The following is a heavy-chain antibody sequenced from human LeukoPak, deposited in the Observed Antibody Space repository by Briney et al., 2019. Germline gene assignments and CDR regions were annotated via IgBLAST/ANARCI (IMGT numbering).Heavy chain of an antibody. Sequence: PSETLSLTCTVSGGSISSYYWSWIRQPPGKGLEWIGYIYYSGSTNYNPSLKSRVTISVDTSKNQFSLKLSSVTAADTAVYYCARELPPYYDFWSGYYHAFDIWGQGTMATVSS. J-gene: IGHJ3*02. D-gene: IGHD3-3*01. V-gene: IGHV4-59*01. CDR2: IYYSGST. CDR3: ARELPPYYDFWSGYYHAFDI. CDR1: GGSISSYY.